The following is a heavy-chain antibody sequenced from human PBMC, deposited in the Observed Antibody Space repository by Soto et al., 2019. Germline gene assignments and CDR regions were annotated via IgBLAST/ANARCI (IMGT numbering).Heavy chain of an antibody. CDR1: GGSISSGAYY. D-gene: IGHD3-16*01. V-gene: IGHV4-31*03. CDR3: ARVGLRLGDYFDY. CDR2: IYYSGNT. Sequence: QVQLQESGPGLVKPSQTLSLTCTVSGGSISSGAYYWSWIRQHPGQGLEWIGYIYYSGNTYYNPSLKSRVTISVDTSKNPFSLKLSSVTAADTAVYYCARVGLRLGDYFDYWGQGTLVSVSS. J-gene: IGHJ4*02.